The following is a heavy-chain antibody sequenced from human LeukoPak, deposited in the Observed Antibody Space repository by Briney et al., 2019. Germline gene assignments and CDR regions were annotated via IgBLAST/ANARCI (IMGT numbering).Heavy chain of an antibody. V-gene: IGHV4-30-4*08. CDR1: GGSISSGDYY. D-gene: IGHD3-16*01. Sequence: SETLSLTCTVSGGSISSGDYYWSWIRQPPGKGLEWIGYIYYSGSTYYNPSLKSRVTISVDTSKNQFSLKLSSATAADTAVYYCAREQVITYGFDYWGQGTLVTVSS. CDR3: AREQVITYGFDY. CDR2: IYYSGST. J-gene: IGHJ4*02.